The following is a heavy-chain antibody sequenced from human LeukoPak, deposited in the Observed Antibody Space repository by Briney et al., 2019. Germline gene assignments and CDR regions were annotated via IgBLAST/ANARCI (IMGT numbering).Heavy chain of an antibody. D-gene: IGHD5-12*01. J-gene: IGHJ6*03. Sequence: ASVKVSCKASGYTFTSYDINWVRQATGQGLEWMGWMNPNSGNTGYAQKFQGRVTMTRNTSISTAYMELSSLRSDDTAVYYCARDGARWLRFAYYYYMDVWGKGTTVTVSS. CDR2: MNPNSGNT. CDR3: ARDGARWLRFAYYYYMDV. CDR1: GYTFTSYD. V-gene: IGHV1-8*01.